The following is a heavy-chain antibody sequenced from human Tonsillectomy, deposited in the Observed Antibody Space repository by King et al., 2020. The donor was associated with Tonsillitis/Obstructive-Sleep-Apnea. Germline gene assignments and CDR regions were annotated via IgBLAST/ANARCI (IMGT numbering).Heavy chain of an antibody. CDR2: INHSGGT. V-gene: IGHV4-34*01. D-gene: IGHD2-2*01. J-gene: IGHJ4*02. CDR3: ATFLYCSSTSCFDY. CDR1: GGSLSGYY. Sequence: VQLQQWGAGLLKPLETLSLTCAVYGGSLSGYYWSWIRQPPGKGLEWIGEINHSGGTNYNPSLKSRVTISVDTPKNQFSLKLSSVTAADTAVYYCATFLYCSSTSCFDYWGQGTLVTVSS.